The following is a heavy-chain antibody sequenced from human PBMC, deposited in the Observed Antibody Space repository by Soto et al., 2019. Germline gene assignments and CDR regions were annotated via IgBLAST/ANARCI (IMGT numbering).Heavy chain of an antibody. CDR1: GGSISVYY. V-gene: IGHV4-59*01. CDR3: ARQQLLPFYYALDG. J-gene: IGHJ6*02. D-gene: IGHD6-13*01. CDR2: IYYRGST. Sequence: SETLSLTCTVSGGSISVYYWSWIRHSPGKGLEYIGYIYYRGSTNYNPSLKSRVTMSVDTSRNQFTLKVNSVTAADTAVYYCARQQLLPFYYALDGWGQGTTVTVSS.